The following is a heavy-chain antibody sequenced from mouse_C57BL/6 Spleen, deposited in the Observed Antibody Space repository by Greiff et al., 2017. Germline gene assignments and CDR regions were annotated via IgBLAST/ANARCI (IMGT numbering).Heavy chain of an antibody. Sequence: QVQLKQPGAELVKPGASVKLSCKASGYTFTSYWMHWVKQRPGRGLEWIGRIDPNSGGTKYNEKFKSKATLTVDKPSSTAYMQLSSLTSEDSAVYYCARDLSYYYGSSSHFDYWGQGTTLTVSS. V-gene: IGHV1-72*01. D-gene: IGHD1-1*01. CDR2: IDPNSGGT. J-gene: IGHJ2*01. CDR1: GYTFTSYW. CDR3: ARDLSYYYGSSSHFDY.